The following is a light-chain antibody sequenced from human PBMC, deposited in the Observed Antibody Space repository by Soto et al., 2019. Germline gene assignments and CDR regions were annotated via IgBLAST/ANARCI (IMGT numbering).Light chain of an antibody. CDR2: DAS. Sequence: EIVLTQSPDTLSLSPGGRATLSCRASQSVGSSLAWYQQKPGQAPRLLIYDASNRPTGIPARFSGSGSGTDFTLTISSLEHEGFAVYFCKQRSRSLTFGGGTKVDIK. J-gene: IGKJ4*01. CDR1: QSVGSS. V-gene: IGKV3-11*01. CDR3: KQRSRSLT.